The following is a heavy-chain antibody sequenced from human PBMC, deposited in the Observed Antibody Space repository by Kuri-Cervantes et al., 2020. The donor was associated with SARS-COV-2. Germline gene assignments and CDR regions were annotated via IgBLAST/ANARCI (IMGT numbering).Heavy chain of an antibody. D-gene: IGHD2-21*01. V-gene: IGHV3-49*04. CDR3: ARVAGEGPISYYYMDV. CDR1: GSTLGDYA. J-gene: IGHJ6*03. CDR2: IRSTAYGGTT. Sequence: GGPLRLSCTATGSTLGDYAMSWVRQAPGTGLEWVGFIRSTAYGGTTEHAPSVKGRFTNSRDDSKSIAYLQMNSLRGEDTAVYDCARVAGEGPISYYYMDVWGKGTTVTVSS.